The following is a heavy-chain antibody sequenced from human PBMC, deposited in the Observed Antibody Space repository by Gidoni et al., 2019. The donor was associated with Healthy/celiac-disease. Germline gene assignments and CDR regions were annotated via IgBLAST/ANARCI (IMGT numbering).Heavy chain of an antibody. CDR2: ISGSGGST. Sequence: EVQLLESGGGLVQPGGSLRLSCAAPGFTFSSYALRWVRQAPGKGLEWVSAISGSGGSTYYADSVKGRFTISRDNSKNTLYLQMNSLRAEDTAVYYCAKRGGSVGGVISHPPSYYFDYWGQGTLVTVSS. D-gene: IGHD3-16*02. V-gene: IGHV3-23*01. J-gene: IGHJ4*02. CDR1: GFTFSSYA. CDR3: AKRGGSVGGVISHPPSYYFDY.